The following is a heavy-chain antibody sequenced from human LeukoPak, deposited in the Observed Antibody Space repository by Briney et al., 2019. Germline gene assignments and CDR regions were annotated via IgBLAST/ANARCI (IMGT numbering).Heavy chain of an antibody. CDR1: GFTFSTYD. CDR3: AREDCSSTSCYVGHAFDI. Sequence: GGSLRLSCAASGFTFSTYDMHWVRQAPGKGLEWVAFIRYDGSNKYYADSVKGRFTISRDNSKNTLYLQMNNPRSEDTAVYYCAREDCSSTSCYVGHAFDIWGQGTMVTVSS. CDR2: IRYDGSNK. J-gene: IGHJ3*02. D-gene: IGHD2-2*01. V-gene: IGHV3-30*02.